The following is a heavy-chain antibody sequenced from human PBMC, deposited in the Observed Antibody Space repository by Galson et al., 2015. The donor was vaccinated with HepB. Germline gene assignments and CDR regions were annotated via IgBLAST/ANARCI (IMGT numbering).Heavy chain of an antibody. Sequence: SLRLSCAASGSTYSTYWMSWVRQAPGKGLKWVANVKEDESVKYYADSVKGRFTISRDNAKKSLYLQMNSLRAEDTAVYYCARDFWSGYSSLFDYWGQGTLVTVSS. CDR1: GSTYSTYW. V-gene: IGHV3-7*01. D-gene: IGHD3-3*01. CDR3: ARDFWSGYSSLFDY. J-gene: IGHJ4*02. CDR2: VKEDESVK.